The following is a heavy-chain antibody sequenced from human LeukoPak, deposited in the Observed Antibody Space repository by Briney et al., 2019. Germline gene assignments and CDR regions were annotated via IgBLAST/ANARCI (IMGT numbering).Heavy chain of an antibody. J-gene: IGHJ3*02. V-gene: IGHV4-59*08. CDR2: IYYSGST. D-gene: IGHD4-17*01. Sequence: SETLSLTCTVSGGSISSYYWSWIRQPPGKGLEWIGYIYYSGSTNYNPSLKSRVTISVDTSKNQFSLKLSSVTAADTAVYYCARLGDGDYGYSYAFDIWGQGTMVTVSS. CDR1: GGSISSYY. CDR3: ARLGDGDYGYSYAFDI.